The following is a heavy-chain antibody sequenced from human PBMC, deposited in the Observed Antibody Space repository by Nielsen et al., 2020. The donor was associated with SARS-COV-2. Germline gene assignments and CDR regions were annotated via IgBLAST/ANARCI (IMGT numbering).Heavy chain of an antibody. CDR2: IKQDGSER. CDR1: GFIFSTYW. J-gene: IGHJ4*02. Sequence: GGSLRLSCAASGFIFSTYWMSWVRQAPGKGLEWVANIKQDGSERYYVDSVKGRFTISRDNVKNSLYLQMNSLRSEDTAVYYCARELAAAGTGGFDYWGQGTLVTVSS. D-gene: IGHD6-13*01. V-gene: IGHV3-7*01. CDR3: ARELAAAGTGGFDY.